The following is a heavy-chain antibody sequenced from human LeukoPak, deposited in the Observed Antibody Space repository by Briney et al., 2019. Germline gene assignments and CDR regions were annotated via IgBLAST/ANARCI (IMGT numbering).Heavy chain of an antibody. CDR1: GGSISSYY. Sequence: PSETLSLTCTVSGGSISSYYWSWIRQPPGKGLEWIGYIYYSGSTNYNPSLKSRVTISVDTSKNQFSLKLSSVTAADTAVYYRARYSGYDYYYYYGMDVWGQGTTVTVSS. D-gene: IGHD5-12*01. V-gene: IGHV4-59*08. J-gene: IGHJ6*02. CDR2: IYYSGST. CDR3: ARYSGYDYYYYYGMDV.